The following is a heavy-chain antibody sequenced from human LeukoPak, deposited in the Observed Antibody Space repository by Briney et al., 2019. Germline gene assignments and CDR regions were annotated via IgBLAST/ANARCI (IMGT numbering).Heavy chain of an antibody. CDR2: INQSGHT. Sequence: SETLSLTCAVDGGSFTAYYWSWIRQPPGKGLEWIGEINQSGHTNYNPSFKSRVTMSVDTSKNQFSLKLSSVTAADTAVYYCASGRRYDILTGWDYYFDLWGRGTLVTVSS. J-gene: IGHJ2*01. D-gene: IGHD3-9*01. V-gene: IGHV4-34*01. CDR3: ASGRRYDILTGWDYYFDL. CDR1: GGSFTAYY.